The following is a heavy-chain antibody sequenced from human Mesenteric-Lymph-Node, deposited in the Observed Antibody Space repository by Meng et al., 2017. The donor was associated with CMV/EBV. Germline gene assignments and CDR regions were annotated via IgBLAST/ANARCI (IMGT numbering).Heavy chain of an antibody. CDR3: AKDRGYKDYYYYAADV. CDR1: GFTFSSYA. CDR2: IYSGGSST. J-gene: IGHJ6*02. D-gene: IGHD3-10*01. Sequence: GESLKISCAASGFTFSSYAMHWVRQAPGKGLEWVSVIYSGGSSTYYADSVKGRFTISRDNSKNTLYLQMNSLRAEDTAVYYCAKDRGYKDYYYYAADVWGQGTTVTVSS. V-gene: IGHV3-23*03.